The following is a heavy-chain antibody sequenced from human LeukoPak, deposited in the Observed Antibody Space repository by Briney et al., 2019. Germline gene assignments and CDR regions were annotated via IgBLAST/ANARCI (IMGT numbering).Heavy chain of an antibody. CDR2: IYYSGST. CDR1: GGSISSYY. J-gene: IGHJ6*02. CDR3: ARLGYCSGGSCYRKCYYYGMDV. V-gene: IGHV4-59*01. Sequence: PSETLSLTCTVSGGSISSYYWSWIRQPPGKGLEWIGYIYYSGSTNYNPSLKSRVTISVDTSKNQFSLKLSSVTAADTAVYYCARLGYCSGGSCYRKCYYYGMDVWGQGTTVTVSS. D-gene: IGHD2-15*01.